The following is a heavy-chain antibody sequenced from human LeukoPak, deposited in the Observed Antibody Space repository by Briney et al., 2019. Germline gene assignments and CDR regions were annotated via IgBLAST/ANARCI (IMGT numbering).Heavy chain of an antibody. V-gene: IGHV4-38-2*02. D-gene: IGHD3-10*01. CDR1: GYSISSGYY. J-gene: IGHJ6*02. Sequence: PSETLSLTCTVSGYSISSGYYWGWIRQPPGKGLEWIGIIYHSGSTYYNPSLKSRVTISVDTSKNQFSLKLSSVTAADTAVYYCARAGVPMVPGVQEGMDVWGQGTTVTVSS. CDR3: ARAGVPMVPGVQEGMDV. CDR2: IYHSGST.